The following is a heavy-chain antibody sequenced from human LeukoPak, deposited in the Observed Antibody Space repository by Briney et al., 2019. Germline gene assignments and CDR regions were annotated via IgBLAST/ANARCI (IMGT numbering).Heavy chain of an antibody. CDR2: FDPEDGET. CDR1: GYTLTELS. D-gene: IGHD3-22*01. V-gene: IGHV1-24*01. Sequence: ASVKVSCKVSGYTLTELSMHWVRQAPGKGLEWMGGFDPEDGETIYAQKFQGRVTMTEDTSTDTAYMELSSLRSEDTAVYYYATVPRYDSSGYYAKVLGYWGQGTLVTVSS. CDR3: ATVPRYDSSGYYAKVLGY. J-gene: IGHJ4*02.